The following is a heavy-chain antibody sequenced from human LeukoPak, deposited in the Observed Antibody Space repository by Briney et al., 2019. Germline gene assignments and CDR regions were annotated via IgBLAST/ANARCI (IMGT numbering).Heavy chain of an antibody. CDR3: AKEVEQWLVLIGFDY. Sequence: GGSLRLSCAASGFTFSSYSMNWVRQAPGKGLEWVSSITGSRKSIYYSDSVKGRFTISRDNAKNSLYLQMNSLRAEDTAVYYCAKEVEQWLVLIGFDYWGQGTLVTVSS. D-gene: IGHD6-19*01. CDR1: GFTFSSYS. J-gene: IGHJ4*02. V-gene: IGHV3-21*04. CDR2: ITGSRKSI.